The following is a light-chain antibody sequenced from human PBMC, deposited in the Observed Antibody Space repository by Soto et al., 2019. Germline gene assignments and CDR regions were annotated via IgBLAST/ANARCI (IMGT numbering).Light chain of an antibody. CDR2: AAS. CDR1: QSISSY. J-gene: IGKJ1*01. Sequence: DIQMTQSPSSLSASVGDRVTITCRASQSISSYLNWYQQKPGKAPKLLIHAASSLQSGVPSRFSGSGSGTDFTLTISSLQPEDFATYYCQQSYSTLWTFGQGTKVAIK. V-gene: IGKV1-39*01. CDR3: QQSYSTLWT.